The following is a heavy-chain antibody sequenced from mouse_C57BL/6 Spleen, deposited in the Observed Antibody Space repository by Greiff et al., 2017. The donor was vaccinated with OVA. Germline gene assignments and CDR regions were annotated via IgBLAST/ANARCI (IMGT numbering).Heavy chain of an antibody. Sequence: EVKLVESGGGLVKPGGSLKLSCAASGFTFSSYAMYWVRQTPEKRLEWVANISDGGSDTYYPDNVKGRFTISRDNAQNKLYLQMSHLKTEDTAMYYCAGGPLGGNAMDYWGQGTSVTVSS. CDR3: AGGPLGGNAMDY. CDR1: GFTFSSYA. D-gene: IGHD3-3*01. CDR2: ISDGGSDT. V-gene: IGHV5-4*03. J-gene: IGHJ4*01.